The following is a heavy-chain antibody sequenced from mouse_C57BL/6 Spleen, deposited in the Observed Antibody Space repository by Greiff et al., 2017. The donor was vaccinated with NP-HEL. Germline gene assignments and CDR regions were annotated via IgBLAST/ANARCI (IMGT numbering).Heavy chain of an antibody. J-gene: IGHJ2*01. Sequence: VQLQQSGAELVKPGASVKISCKASGYAFSSYWMNWVKQRPGKGLEWIGQIYPGDGDTNYNGKFKGKATLTADKSSSTAYMQLSSLTSEDSAVYFCIYYGNYENYCDYWGQGTTLTVSS. CDR1: GYAFSSYW. CDR3: IYYGNYENYCDY. CDR2: IYPGDGDT. V-gene: IGHV1-80*01. D-gene: IGHD2-1*01.